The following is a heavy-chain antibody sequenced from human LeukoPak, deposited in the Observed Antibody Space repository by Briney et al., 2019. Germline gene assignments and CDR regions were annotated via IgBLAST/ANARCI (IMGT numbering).Heavy chain of an antibody. J-gene: IGHJ5*02. CDR1: GGSINGYY. V-gene: IGHV4-59*01. Sequence: PSETLSLTCTVSGGSINGYYWTWIRQPPGKGLEWIGYISDSGSTNYNPSFKSRVTMSVDSSNTEFSLRLNSVTAADTAVYYCARVFRGAVTSNWFDPWGQGTLVTVSS. CDR2: ISDSGST. CDR3: ARVFRGAVTSNWFDP. D-gene: IGHD4-17*01.